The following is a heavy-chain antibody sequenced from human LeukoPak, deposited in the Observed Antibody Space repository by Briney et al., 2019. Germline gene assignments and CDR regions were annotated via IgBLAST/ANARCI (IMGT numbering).Heavy chain of an antibody. J-gene: IGHJ5*02. D-gene: IGHD6-13*01. CDR2: FEPEDGET. CDR1: GYTLTELS. Sequence: ASVKVSCKVSGYTLTELSMHWVRQAPGKGLEWMGGFEPEDGETIYAQKFQGRVTMTEDTSTDTAYMELSSLRSEDTAVYYCATGRGVAAAGTAWGQGTLVSVSS. CDR3: ATGRGVAAAGTA. V-gene: IGHV1-24*01.